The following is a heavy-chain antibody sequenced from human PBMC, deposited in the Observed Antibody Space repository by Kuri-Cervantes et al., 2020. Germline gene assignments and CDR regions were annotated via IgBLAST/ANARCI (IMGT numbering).Heavy chain of an antibody. CDR1: GFTFSSYG. CDR3: ARDYSSSWYTPPIYYYYGMDV. CDR2: ISYDGSNK. D-gene: IGHD6-13*01. Sequence: GGSLRLSCAASGFTFSSYGMHWVRQAPGKGLEWVAVISYDGSNKYYADSVKGRFTISRDNSKSTLYLQMNSLRAEDTAVYYCARDYSSSWYTPPIYYYYGMDVWGQGTTVTVSS. V-gene: IGHV3-30*03. J-gene: IGHJ6*02.